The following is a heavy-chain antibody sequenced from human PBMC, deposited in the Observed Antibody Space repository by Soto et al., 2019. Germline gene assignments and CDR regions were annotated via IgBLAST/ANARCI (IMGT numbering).Heavy chain of an antibody. CDR1: GYSFTSYW. CDR3: ARQSYYDSSGYHDYYYGMDV. V-gene: IGHV5-51*01. CDR2: IYPGDSDT. Sequence: GESLKISCKGSGYSFTSYWIGWVRQMPGKGLEWMGIIYPGDSDTRYSPSFQGQVTISADKSISTAYLQWSSLKASDTAMYYCARQSYYDSSGYHDYYYGMDVWGQGTTVTVSS. J-gene: IGHJ6*02. D-gene: IGHD3-22*01.